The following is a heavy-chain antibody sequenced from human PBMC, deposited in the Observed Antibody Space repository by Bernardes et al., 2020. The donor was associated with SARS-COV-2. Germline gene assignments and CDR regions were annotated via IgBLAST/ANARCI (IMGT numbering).Heavy chain of an antibody. CDR3: AREQDYYYSGMDV. V-gene: IGHV3-66*01. Sequence: GGSLRLSCAASGFTVSSNYMSWVRQAPGKGLEWVSVIYSGGSTYYADSVKGRFTISRDNSKNTLYLQMNSLRAEDTAVYYCAREQDYYYSGMDVWGQGTTVTVSS. CDR2: IYSGGST. J-gene: IGHJ6*01. CDR1: GFTVSSNY.